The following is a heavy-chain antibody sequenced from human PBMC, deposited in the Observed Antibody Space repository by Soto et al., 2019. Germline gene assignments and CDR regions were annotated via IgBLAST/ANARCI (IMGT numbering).Heavy chain of an antibody. CDR1: GDSVSTDSAA. J-gene: IGHJ6*02. V-gene: IGHV6-1*01. Sequence: PSQTLSLTCGISGDSVSTDSAAWNWIRQSPSRGLEWLGRTYYRSRWYNDYAASVKGRIIVNADTSKNQFSLQLHSVTPDDTAVYYRARGDRSWGFGSHLPYALDVCGQGSTVTVSS. CDR2: TYYRSRWYN. CDR3: ARGDRSWGFGSHLPYALDV. D-gene: IGHD3-10*01.